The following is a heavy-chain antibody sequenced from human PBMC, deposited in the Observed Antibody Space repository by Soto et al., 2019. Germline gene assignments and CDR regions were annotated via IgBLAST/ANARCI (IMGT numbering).Heavy chain of an antibody. Sequence: QVQLQESGPGLVKPSQTLSLTCTVSGDPISSGDYYWSWIRQPPGKGLEWIGYIYYSGTTYYSPSLKSRVTMSVDTSKNQFSLKLSSVTAADTAVYYCARAPYRGTNSRGALDMWGQGTMVTVPS. D-gene: IGHD2-8*01. V-gene: IGHV4-30-4*01. J-gene: IGHJ3*02. CDR1: GDPISSGDYY. CDR3: ARAPYRGTNSRGALDM. CDR2: IYYSGTT.